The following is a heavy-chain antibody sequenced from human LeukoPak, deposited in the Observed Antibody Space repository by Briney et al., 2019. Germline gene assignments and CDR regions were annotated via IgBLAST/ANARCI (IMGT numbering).Heavy chain of an antibody. D-gene: IGHD6-19*01. J-gene: IGHJ6*02. CDR3: ASDIAVAGTSYYYYGMDV. CDR2: ISYDGSSK. CDR1: GLSFSSFG. V-gene: IGHV3-30-3*01. Sequence: GRSLRLSCAASGLSFSSFGFHWVRQAPGKGLEWVAVISYDGSSKYYADSVKGRLTISRDNSKNTLNLQMNSLRAEDTAVYYCASDIAVAGTSYYYYGMDVWGQGTTVTVSS.